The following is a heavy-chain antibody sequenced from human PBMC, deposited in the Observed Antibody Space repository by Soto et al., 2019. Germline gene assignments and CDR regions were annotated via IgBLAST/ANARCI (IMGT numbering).Heavy chain of an antibody. Sequence: LSLTCTASGGSISSSSYYWGWIRQPPGKGLEWIGSIYYSGSTYYNPSLKSRVTISVDTSKNQFSLKLSSVTAADTAVYYCARGRIYVWGSYRYTPFDAFDIWGQGTMVTVSS. J-gene: IGHJ3*02. D-gene: IGHD3-16*02. V-gene: IGHV4-39*01. CDR3: ARGRIYVWGSYRYTPFDAFDI. CDR2: IYYSGST. CDR1: GGSISSSSYY.